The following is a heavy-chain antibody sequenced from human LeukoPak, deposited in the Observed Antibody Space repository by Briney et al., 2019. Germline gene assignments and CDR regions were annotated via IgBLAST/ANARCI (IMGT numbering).Heavy chain of an antibody. J-gene: IGHJ5*02. Sequence: ASVKVSCKASGYTFTGYYMHWVRQAPGQGLEWMGWINPNSGGTNYAQKFQGRVTMTRDMSTSTDYMELSSLRSEDTAVYYCARDNSVEDTAWWFDPWGQGTLVTVSS. D-gene: IGHD4-23*01. CDR2: INPNSGGT. CDR3: ARDNSVEDTAWWFDP. CDR1: GYTFTGYY. V-gene: IGHV1-2*02.